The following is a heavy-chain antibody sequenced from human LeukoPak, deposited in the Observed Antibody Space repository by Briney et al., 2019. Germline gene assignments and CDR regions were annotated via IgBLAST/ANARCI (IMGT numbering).Heavy chain of an antibody. CDR3: ARHLSVYAFDY. V-gene: IGHV3-30*03. J-gene: IGHJ4*02. CDR1: GFTFSSYG. D-gene: IGHD2-8*01. Sequence: GGSLRLSCAASGFTFSSYGMHWVRQAPGKGLEWVAVISYDGSNKYYADPVKGRFTISRDNSKNTLYLQMNSLRAEDTAVYYCARHLSVYAFDYWGQGTLVTVSS. CDR2: ISYDGSNK.